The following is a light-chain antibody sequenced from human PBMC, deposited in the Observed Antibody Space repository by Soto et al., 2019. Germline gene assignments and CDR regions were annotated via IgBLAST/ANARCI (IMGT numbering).Light chain of an antibody. J-gene: IGLJ2*01. CDR1: SSDVGGYNY. CDR2: DVS. Sequence: QAVVTQPASVSGSPGQSITISCTGTSSDVGGYNYVSWYQQHPGKAPKLMIYDVSNRPPGVSNRFSGSKSGNTASLTISGLQAEDEADYYCSSYTSSSTVVFGGGTKLTVL. V-gene: IGLV2-14*01. CDR3: SSYTSSSTVV.